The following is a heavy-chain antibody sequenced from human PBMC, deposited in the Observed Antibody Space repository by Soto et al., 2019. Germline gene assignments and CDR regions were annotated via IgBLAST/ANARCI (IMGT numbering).Heavy chain of an antibody. CDR1: GDSISSGGYY. V-gene: IGHV4-31*03. Sequence: QVQLLESGPGLVKPSQTLSLTCTVSGDSISSGGYYWNWIRQHPGKGLEWIGYISYSGTTYYNPSPKDRVTISVDTSQNQFSLTLSSVTPADTAVYYCARVLRTDWYFDLWGRGTLVTVSS. J-gene: IGHJ2*01. D-gene: IGHD3-16*01. CDR2: ISYSGTT. CDR3: ARVLRTDWYFDL.